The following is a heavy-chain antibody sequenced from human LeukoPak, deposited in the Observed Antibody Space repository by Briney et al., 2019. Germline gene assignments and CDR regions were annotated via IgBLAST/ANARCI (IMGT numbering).Heavy chain of an antibody. CDR2: MNPNSGNT. V-gene: IGHV1-8*03. Sequence: GASVKVSCKASGYTFTSYDINWVRQATGQGLEWMGWMNPNSGNTGYAQKFQGRVTITRNTSISTAYMELSSPRSEDTAVYYCARGGRWLQLPDIWGQGTMVTVSS. CDR1: GYTFTSYD. D-gene: IGHD5-24*01. J-gene: IGHJ3*02. CDR3: ARGGRWLQLPDI.